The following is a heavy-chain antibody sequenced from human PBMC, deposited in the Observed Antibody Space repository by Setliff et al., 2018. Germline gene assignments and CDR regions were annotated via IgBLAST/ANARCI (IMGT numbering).Heavy chain of an antibody. J-gene: IGHJ6*02. D-gene: IGHD1-20*01. V-gene: IGHV3-66*01. CDR1: GFTVSSNS. Sequence: PGGSLRLSCAASGFTVSSNSMSWVRQAPGKGLEWVSVIYSGGSTYYADSVKGRFTISRDNSKNTLSLQMNSLRAEDTAVYYCARDQRDNWATTRYCNYGMDVWGQGTTVTVSS. CDR3: ARDQRDNWATTRYCNYGMDV. CDR2: IYSGGST.